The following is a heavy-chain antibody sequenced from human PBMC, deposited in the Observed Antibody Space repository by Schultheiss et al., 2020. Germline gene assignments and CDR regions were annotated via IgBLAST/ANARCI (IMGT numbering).Heavy chain of an antibody. CDR3: ARYSSGWGIDY. Sequence: ASVKVSCKASGYTFTSYGISWVRQAPGQGLEWMGWINPNSGGTNYAQKFQGWVTMTRDTSISTAYMELSRLRSDDTAVYYCARYSSGWGIDYWGQGTLVTVSS. CDR1: GYTFTSYG. CDR2: INPNSGGT. V-gene: IGHV1-2*04. J-gene: IGHJ4*02. D-gene: IGHD6-19*01.